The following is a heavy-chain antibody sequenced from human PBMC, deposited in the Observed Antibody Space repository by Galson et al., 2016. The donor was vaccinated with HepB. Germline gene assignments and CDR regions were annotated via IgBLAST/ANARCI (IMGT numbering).Heavy chain of an antibody. Sequence: QSGAEVKKPGESLRISCKGSGYSFTGYWVSWVRQRPGKGLEWMGRTDPSDSETNYSPSFEGHVTISADKSTSTAYLQWSSLKASDTAIYYCARHIKQRTRRWFDPWGQGTLVTVSS. CDR3: ARHIKQRTRRWFDP. CDR1: GYSFTGYW. CDR2: TDPSDSET. V-gene: IGHV5-10-1*01. J-gene: IGHJ5*02. D-gene: IGHD1-7*01.